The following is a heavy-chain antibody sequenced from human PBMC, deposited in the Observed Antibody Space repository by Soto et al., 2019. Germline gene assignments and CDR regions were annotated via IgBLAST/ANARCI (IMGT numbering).Heavy chain of an antibody. Sequence: QVHLAESGGGVVQPGRSLRLSCAASGFTFNNVGMHWVRQAPCKGLEWLAVIGFDGSTTYYADSVKGRCTISRDNSKNTLYLEINSLRADDTAVYYCAKNHNYYDRSGHYYGDGDFDYWGQGTRVTVSS. V-gene: IGHV3-33*03. J-gene: IGHJ4*02. CDR2: IGFDGSTT. CDR3: AKNHNYYDRSGHYYGDGDFDY. CDR1: GFTFNNVG. D-gene: IGHD3-22*01.